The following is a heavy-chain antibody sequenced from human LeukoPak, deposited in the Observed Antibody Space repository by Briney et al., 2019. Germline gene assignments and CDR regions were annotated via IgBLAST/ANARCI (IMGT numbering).Heavy chain of an antibody. CDR1: GFTFSSYG. J-gene: IGHJ4*02. V-gene: IGHV3-30*18. D-gene: IGHD3-22*01. CDR2: ISYDGSNK. Sequence: PGGSLRLSCAASGFTFSSYGMHWVRQAPGKGLEWVAVISYDGSNKYYADSVKGRFTISRDNSKNTLYLQMNSLRAEDTAVYYCAKVAYYDQRNPHIGYWGQGTLVTVSS. CDR3: AKVAYYDQRNPHIGY.